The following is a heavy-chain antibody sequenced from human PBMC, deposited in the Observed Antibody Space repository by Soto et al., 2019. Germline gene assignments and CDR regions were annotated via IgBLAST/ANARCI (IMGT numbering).Heavy chain of an antibody. J-gene: IGHJ5*02. CDR1: GFTFSSYG. Sequence: SLRLSCAASGFTFSSYGMHRVRQAPGKGLEWVAVISYDGSNKYYADSVKGRFTISRDNSKNTLYLQMNSLRAEDTAVYYCAKRGYGRYNWFDPWGQGTLVTVPQ. CDR2: ISYDGSNK. CDR3: AKRGYGRYNWFDP. V-gene: IGHV3-30*18. D-gene: IGHD5-18*01.